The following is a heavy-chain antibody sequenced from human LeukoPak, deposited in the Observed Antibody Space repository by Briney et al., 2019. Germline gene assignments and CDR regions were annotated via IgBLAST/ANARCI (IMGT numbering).Heavy chain of an antibody. CDR1: GFTFSSYA. Sequence: PGGSLRLSCAASGFTFSSYAMNWVRQAPGKGLEWVSTISGSGGSTYYADSVQGRFTISRDNFKNTLYLQMNSLRAEDTAVYYCAKDRVVVVPAAIEAFDIWGQGTMVTVSS. CDR3: AKDRVVVVPAAIEAFDI. CDR2: ISGSGGST. D-gene: IGHD2-2*02. V-gene: IGHV3-23*01. J-gene: IGHJ3*02.